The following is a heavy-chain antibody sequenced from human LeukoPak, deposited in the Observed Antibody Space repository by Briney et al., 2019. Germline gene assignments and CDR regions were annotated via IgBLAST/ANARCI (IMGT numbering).Heavy chain of an antibody. D-gene: IGHD5-18*01. J-gene: IGHJ6*02. CDR2: IYPGDSDT. V-gene: IGHV5-51*01. Sequence: GESLKISCKGSGYSFTSYWIGWVRQMPGKGLEWMGIIYPGDSDTRYSPSFQGQVTISADKSISTAYLQWSSLKASDTAMYYCARCVDTAMVTGSPTPQHYYYYYGMDVWGQGTTVTVSS. CDR3: ARCVDTAMVTGSPTPQHYYYYYGMDV. CDR1: GYSFTSYW.